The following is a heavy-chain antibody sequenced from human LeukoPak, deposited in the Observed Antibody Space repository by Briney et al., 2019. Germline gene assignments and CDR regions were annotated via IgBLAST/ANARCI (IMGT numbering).Heavy chain of an antibody. J-gene: IGHJ6*03. CDR1: GDSIYTSSYY. D-gene: IGHD3-22*01. V-gene: IGHV4-61*05. CDR2: IYYSGST. CDR3: TRGSIAYYYMDV. Sequence: SETLSLTCTVSGDSIYTSSYYWGWIRQPPGKGLEWIGNIYYSGSTNYNPSLKSRVTISVDTSKNQFSLKLSSVTAADTAVYYCTRGSIAYYYMDVWGKGTTVTISS.